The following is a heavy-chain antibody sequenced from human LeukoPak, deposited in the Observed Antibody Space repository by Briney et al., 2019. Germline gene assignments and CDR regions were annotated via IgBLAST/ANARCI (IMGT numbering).Heavy chain of an antibody. J-gene: IGHJ3*02. CDR3: AKTRDGFLSGAFDI. CDR2: IYPGDSDT. Sequence: PGQSLKISCKGSGYSFTSYWIGWVRQIPGKGLELMGIIYPGDSDTRYSPTFHGQVPISGDEPIRTAYLQWSSLMTSQTAIHYCAKTRDGFLSGAFDIWGQGTMVTVTS. D-gene: IGHD5-24*01. V-gene: IGHV5-51*04. CDR1: GYSFTSYW.